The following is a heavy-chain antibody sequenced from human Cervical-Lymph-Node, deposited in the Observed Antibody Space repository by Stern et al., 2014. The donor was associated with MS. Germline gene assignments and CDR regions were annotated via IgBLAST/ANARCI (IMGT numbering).Heavy chain of an antibody. CDR1: GFTFDDYA. V-gene: IGHV3-9*01. CDR3: ARGRGSGDH. Sequence: EVQLVESGGGLVQPGRSLRLSCAASGFTFDDYAMHWVRQAPGKGLEWVSGISWNSGSIGYADSVKGRFTISRDNAKNSLYLQMNSLRAEDTALYYCARGRGSGDHWGQGTLVTVSS. CDR2: ISWNSGSI. D-gene: IGHD3-10*01. J-gene: IGHJ4*02.